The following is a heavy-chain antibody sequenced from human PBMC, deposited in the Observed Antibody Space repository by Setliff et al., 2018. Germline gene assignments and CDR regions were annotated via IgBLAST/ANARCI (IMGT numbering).Heavy chain of an antibody. Sequence: KPSETLSLTCTVSGGSISSSSYYWGGIRQPPGQGREWIGSIYYSGSTSYNPSLKSRVTISVDTSKNQFSLKLSSVNAADTAVYYCARLSFSSIAARRHFDPWGQGTLVTVSS. D-gene: IGHD6-6*01. CDR3: ARLSFSSIAARRHFDP. CDR1: GGSISSSSYY. V-gene: IGHV4-39*01. CDR2: IYYSGST. J-gene: IGHJ5*02.